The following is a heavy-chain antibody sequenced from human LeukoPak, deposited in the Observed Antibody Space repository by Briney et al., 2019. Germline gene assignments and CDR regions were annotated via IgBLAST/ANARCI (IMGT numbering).Heavy chain of an antibody. Sequence: SETLSLTCAVYGGSFSGYYWSWIRQPPGKGVEWIGEINHSGSTNYNPSLKSRVTISVDTSKNQFSLKLSSVTAADTAVYYCARGFCRGDFWSGYCYYYYMDVWGKGTTVTVSS. CDR3: ARGFCRGDFWSGYCYYYYMDV. V-gene: IGHV4-34*01. D-gene: IGHD3-3*01. CDR2: INHSGST. CDR1: GGSFSGYY. J-gene: IGHJ6*03.